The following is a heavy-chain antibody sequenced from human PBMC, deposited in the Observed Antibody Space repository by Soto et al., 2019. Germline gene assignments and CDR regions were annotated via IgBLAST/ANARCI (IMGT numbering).Heavy chain of an antibody. CDR2: ISYDGSNK. J-gene: IGHJ6*02. CDR3: AKGGSYYWGYYYYGMDV. Sequence: GGSLRLSCAASGFTFSSYGMHWVRQAPGKGLEWVAVISYDGSNKYYADSVKGRFTISRDNSKNTLYLQMNSLRAEDTAVYYCAKGGSYYWGYYYYGMDVWGQGTTVTVSS. D-gene: IGHD1-26*01. CDR1: GFTFSSYG. V-gene: IGHV3-30*18.